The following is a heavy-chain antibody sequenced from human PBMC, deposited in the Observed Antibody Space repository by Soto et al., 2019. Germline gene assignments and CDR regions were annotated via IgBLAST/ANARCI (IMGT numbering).Heavy chain of an antibody. D-gene: IGHD2-15*01. J-gene: IGHJ6*02. CDR3: ASGYCSGGSCYAVGYYGMDV. CDR2: ISSSSSYI. Sequence: PGGSLRLSCAASGFTFSSYSMNWVRQAPGKGLEWVSSISSSSSYIYYADSVKGRFTLSRDNAKNSLCRQMNSLRAEDTAMYYCASGYCSGGSCYAVGYYGMDVWGQGTTVTVSS. V-gene: IGHV3-21*01. CDR1: GFTFSSYS.